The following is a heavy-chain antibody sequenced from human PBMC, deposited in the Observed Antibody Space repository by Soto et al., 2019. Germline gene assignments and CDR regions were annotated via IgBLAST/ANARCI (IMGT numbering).Heavy chain of an antibody. CDR3: AREGQYSSSPGVDY. CDR2: IYTSGST. J-gene: IGHJ4*02. Sequence: QVQLQESGPGLVKPSETLSLTCTVSGGSISSYYWSWIRQPAGKGLEWIGRIYTSGSTNYNPSLKSRVTMSVDTSTNQFSLKLSSVTAADTAVYYCAREGQYSSSPGVDYWGQGTLVTVSS. D-gene: IGHD6-13*01. V-gene: IGHV4-4*07. CDR1: GGSISSYY.